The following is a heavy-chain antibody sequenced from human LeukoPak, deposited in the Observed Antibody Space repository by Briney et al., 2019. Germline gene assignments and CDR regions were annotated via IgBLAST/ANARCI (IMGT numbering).Heavy chain of an antibody. V-gene: IGHV3-21*01. CDR2: ISSSSSYI. CDR1: GFTFRRYS. J-gene: IGHJ4*02. Sequence: GGSLTLPCAASGFTFRRYSMIWVRQAPGKGLEWVSSISSSSSYIYYADSVKGRFTISRDNAKNSLYLQMNSLRAEDTAVYYCARDRAVAGLHDYWGQGTLVTVSS. CDR3: ARDRAVAGLHDY. D-gene: IGHD6-19*01.